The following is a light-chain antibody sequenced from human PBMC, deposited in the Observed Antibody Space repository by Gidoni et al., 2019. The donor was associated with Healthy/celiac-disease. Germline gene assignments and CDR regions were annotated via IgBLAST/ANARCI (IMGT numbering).Light chain of an antibody. V-gene: IGKV3-15*01. CDR3: QQYNNWPLT. J-gene: IGKJ4*01. CDR1: QSVSSN. Sequence: EIVMTHSPATLSVSPGERATLSCRASQSVSSNLAWYQQKPGQAPRLLIYGASPRATGIPARFSGSGSGTEFTLTISSLQSEDFAVYYCQQYNNWPLTFGGGTKVEIK. CDR2: GAS.